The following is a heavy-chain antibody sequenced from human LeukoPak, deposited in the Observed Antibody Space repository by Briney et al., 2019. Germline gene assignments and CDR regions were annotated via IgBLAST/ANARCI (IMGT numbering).Heavy chain of an antibody. V-gene: IGHV5-51*01. Sequence: GESLKISCQGSGYSFTSYWIGWVRQMPGKGLEWMGIIYPGDSDTRYSPSFQGQVTISADKSISTASLQWSSLKASDTAMHYCARLSAVPRGEFDYWGQGTLVTVSS. J-gene: IGHJ4*02. D-gene: IGHD3-16*01. CDR3: ARLSAVPRGEFDY. CDR1: GYSFTSYW. CDR2: IYPGDSDT.